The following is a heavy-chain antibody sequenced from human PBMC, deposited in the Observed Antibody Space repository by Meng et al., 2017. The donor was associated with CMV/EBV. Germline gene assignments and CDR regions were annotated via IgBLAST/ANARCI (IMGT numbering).Heavy chain of an antibody. Sequence: QVQLPGPGPGLAKPSQTLSLTCTVSGGSISSGDYYWSWIRQPPGKGLEWIGYIYYSGSTYYNPSLKSRVTISVDTSKNQFSLKLSSVTAADTAVYYCARVTSRVAGAFDYWGQGTLVTVSS. V-gene: IGHV4-30-4*08. J-gene: IGHJ4*02. CDR1: GGSISSGDYY. CDR3: ARVTSRVAGAFDY. D-gene: IGHD1-14*01. CDR2: IYYSGST.